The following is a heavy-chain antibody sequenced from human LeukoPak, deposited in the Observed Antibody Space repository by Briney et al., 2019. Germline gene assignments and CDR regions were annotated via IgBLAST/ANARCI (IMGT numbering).Heavy chain of an antibody. Sequence: SETLSLTCTVSGGSISSYYWSWIRQSPGKGLEWIGYIYYSGITNYNPSLKNRGTISVDTSKNQFSLELRSVTAANTAVYYCAREVGATHYWGQGTLVTVSS. V-gene: IGHV4-59*01. CDR3: AREVGATHY. D-gene: IGHD1-26*01. CDR1: GGSISSYY. CDR2: IYYSGIT. J-gene: IGHJ4*02.